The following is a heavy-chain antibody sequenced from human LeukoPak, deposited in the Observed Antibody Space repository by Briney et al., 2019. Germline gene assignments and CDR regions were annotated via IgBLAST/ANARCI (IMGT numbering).Heavy chain of an antibody. D-gene: IGHD3-22*01. J-gene: IGHJ5*02. V-gene: IGHV1-69*05. Sequence: SVKVSCKASGGTFSSYAISWVRQAPGQGLEWMGGIIPIFGTANYAQKFQGRVTITTDESTSTAYMELSSLRSEDTAVCYCARGAVYYDSSGYYYWWFDPWGQGTLVTVSS. CDR2: IIPIFGTA. CDR1: GGTFSSYA. CDR3: ARGAVYYDSSGYYYWWFDP.